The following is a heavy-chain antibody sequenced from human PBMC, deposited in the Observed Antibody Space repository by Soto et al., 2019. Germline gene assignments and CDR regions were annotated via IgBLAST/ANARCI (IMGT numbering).Heavy chain of an antibody. CDR3: ARGGYDILTGLAVDAFDI. Sequence: QVQLQESGPGLVKPSQTLSLTCTVSGGSISSGGYYWSWIRQHPGKGLEWIGYIYYSGSTYYYPSLKSRVTISVDTSKNQFALKLSSVTAADTAVYYWARGGYDILTGLAVDAFDIWGQGTMVTVSS. V-gene: IGHV4-31*03. CDR1: GGSISSGGYY. J-gene: IGHJ3*02. CDR2: IYYSGST. D-gene: IGHD3-9*01.